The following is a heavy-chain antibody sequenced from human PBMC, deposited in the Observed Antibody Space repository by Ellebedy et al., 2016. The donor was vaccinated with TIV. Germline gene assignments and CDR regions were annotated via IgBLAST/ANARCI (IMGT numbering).Heavy chain of an antibody. CDR3: TRSVEYYFDS. CDR2: MTSDMRTI. Sequence: PGGSLRLSCAASGFPFKFYSMNWVRQAPGKGLEWIAYMTSDMRTIYYSDSVKGRFTISRDNLRDSLTLQMDRLRVEDTALYYCTRSVEYYFDSWGQGALVTVSS. CDR1: GFPFKFYS. V-gene: IGHV3-48*04. D-gene: IGHD5/OR15-5a*01. J-gene: IGHJ4*02.